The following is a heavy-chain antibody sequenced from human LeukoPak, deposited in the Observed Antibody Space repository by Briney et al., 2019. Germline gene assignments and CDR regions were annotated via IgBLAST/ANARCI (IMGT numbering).Heavy chain of an antibody. CDR1: GYTFTSYY. CDR3: ARDGPTTVVNQDYYYGMDV. D-gene: IGHD4-23*01. J-gene: IGHJ6*02. V-gene: IGHV1-46*01. CDR2: INPSGGST. Sequence: ASVKVSCTASGYTFTSYYMHWVRQAPGQGLEWMGIINPSGGSTSYAQKFQGRVTMTRDTSTSTVYMELSSLRSEDTAVYYCARDGPTTVVNQDYYYGMDVWGQGTTVTVSS.